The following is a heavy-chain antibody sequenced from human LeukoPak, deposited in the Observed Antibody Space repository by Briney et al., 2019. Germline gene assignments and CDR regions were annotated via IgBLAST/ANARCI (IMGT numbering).Heavy chain of an antibody. CDR2: INPNSGGT. D-gene: IGHD3-10*01. V-gene: IGHV1-2*02. CDR3: ARDYYGSGSYVVEGY. J-gene: IGHJ4*02. Sequence: GASVKVSCKASGYTFTGYYMHWVRQAPGQGLEWMGWINPNSGGTNYAQKFQGRVTMTRDTSISTAYMELSRLRSDDTAVYYCARDYYGSGSYVVEGYWGQGTLVTVSS. CDR1: GYTFTGYY.